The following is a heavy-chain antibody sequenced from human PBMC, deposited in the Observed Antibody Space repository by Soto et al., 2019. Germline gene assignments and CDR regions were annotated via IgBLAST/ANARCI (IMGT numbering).Heavy chain of an antibody. Sequence: PGGSLRLSCAATGFTFSVYAMTWVRQAPGKGLEWVSAVTANGGSTYYADSVKGRFTISRDKSKNTLFLQMNSLRAEDTAVYYCASLGVGDWANYYYYYGMDVWGQGTTVTVSS. CDR2: VTANGGST. J-gene: IGHJ6*02. D-gene: IGHD2-21*02. V-gene: IGHV3-23*01. CDR1: GFTFSVYA. CDR3: ASLGVGDWANYYYYYGMDV.